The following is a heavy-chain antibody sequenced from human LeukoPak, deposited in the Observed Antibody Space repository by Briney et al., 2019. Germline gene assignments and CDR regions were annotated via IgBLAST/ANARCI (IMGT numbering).Heavy chain of an antibody. Sequence: GGSLRLSCAASGFSLNDHAMSWVRQAPGKGLEWVSGINGNGASTYYSDSVKGRFAISRDNSKNTVYLQMSSLRADDTAIYYCAKDQAYSYYYLDCWGQGTLVTVSS. J-gene: IGHJ4*02. CDR2: INGNGAST. V-gene: IGHV3-23*01. D-gene: IGHD5-18*01. CDR3: AKDQAYSYYYLDC. CDR1: GFSLNDHA.